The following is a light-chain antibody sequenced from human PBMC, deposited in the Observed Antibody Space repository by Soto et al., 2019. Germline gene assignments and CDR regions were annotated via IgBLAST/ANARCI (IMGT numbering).Light chain of an antibody. J-gene: IGLJ1*01. CDR2: EGS. Sequence: QSALAQPASVSGSPGQSITISCTGTSSDVGSYNLVSWYQQHPGKAPKLMIYEGSKRPSGVSNRFSGSKSGNTASLTISGLQAEDEADYYCCSYAGSSTLAYVFGTGTKVT. CDR1: SSDVGSYNL. CDR3: CSYAGSSTLAYV. V-gene: IGLV2-23*01.